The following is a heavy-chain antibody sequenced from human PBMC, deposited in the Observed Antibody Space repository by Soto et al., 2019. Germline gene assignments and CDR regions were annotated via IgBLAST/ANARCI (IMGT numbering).Heavy chain of an antibody. CDR3: TREIRPSFDY. Sequence: ASVKVSCKASGYSFTSEYIHWVRQAPGRGLEWMGMTNPNDGGTNYAQNFQGRVIMTRDTSTSTAYMELSNLRSEDSAVYYCTREIRPSFDYWGQGTLVTVSS. V-gene: IGHV1-46*01. CDR2: TNPNDGGT. J-gene: IGHJ4*02. CDR1: GYSFTSEY.